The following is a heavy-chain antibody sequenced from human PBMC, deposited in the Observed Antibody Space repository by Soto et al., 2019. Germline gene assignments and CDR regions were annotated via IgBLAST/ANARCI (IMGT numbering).Heavy chain of an antibody. Sequence: QVQLQESGPGLVKPSETLSLTCTVSGGSISSYYWSWIRQPPGKGLEWIGYIYYSGSTNYNPSLKSRVTISVDTSKNQFSLKLSSVTAADTAVYYCARRPVRWAYYFDYWGQGTLVTVSS. CDR3: ARRPVRWAYYFDY. J-gene: IGHJ4*02. V-gene: IGHV4-59*08. CDR1: GGSISSYY. D-gene: IGHD6-13*01. CDR2: IYYSGST.